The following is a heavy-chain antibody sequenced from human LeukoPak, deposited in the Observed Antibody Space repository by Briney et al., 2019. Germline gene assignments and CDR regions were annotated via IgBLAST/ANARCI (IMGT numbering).Heavy chain of an antibody. CDR3: ARGDYYDSSGYPDYFDY. J-gene: IGHJ4*02. CDR2: ISSSSYI. V-gene: IGHV3-21*01. D-gene: IGHD3-22*01. CDR1: GFTFSSYS. Sequence: PGGSLRLSCAASGFTFSSYSMTWVRQAPGKGLEWVSSISSSSYIYYADSVKGRFTISRDNAKNSLYLQMNSLRAEDTAVYYCARGDYYDSSGYPDYFDYWGQGTLVTVSS.